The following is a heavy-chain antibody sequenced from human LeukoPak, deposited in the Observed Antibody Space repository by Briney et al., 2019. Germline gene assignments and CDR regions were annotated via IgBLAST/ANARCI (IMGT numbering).Heavy chain of an antibody. CDR1: GGSFSGYY. J-gene: IGHJ4*02. CDR2: INHSGST. Sequence: SETLSLTCAVYGGSFSGYYWSWIRQPPGRGLEWIGEINHSGSTNYNPSLKSRVTISVDTSKNQFSLKLSSVTAADTAVYYCARAHFSRYSSSRYYFDYWGQGTLVTVSS. V-gene: IGHV4-34*01. D-gene: IGHD6-13*01. CDR3: ARAHFSRYSSSRYYFDY.